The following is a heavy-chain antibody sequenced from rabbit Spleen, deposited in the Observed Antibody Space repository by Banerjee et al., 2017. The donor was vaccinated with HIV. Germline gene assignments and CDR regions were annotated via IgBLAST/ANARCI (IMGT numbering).Heavy chain of an antibody. V-gene: IGHV1S40*01. D-gene: IGHD8-1*01. CDR3: ARDTGSSFSSYGMDL. J-gene: IGHJ6*01. CDR2: IHGGSKNNI. CDR1: GFSFIAGYY. Sequence: QSLEESGGGLVQPEGSLTLTCTASGFSFIAGYYMCWVRQAPGKGLEWIAFIHGGSKNNIYYASWAKGRFTISKTSSTTVTLQMTSLTVADTATYFCARDTGSSFSSYGMDLWGQGTLVTVS.